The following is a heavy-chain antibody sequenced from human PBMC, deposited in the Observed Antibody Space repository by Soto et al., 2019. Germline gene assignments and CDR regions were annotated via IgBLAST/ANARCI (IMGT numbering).Heavy chain of an antibody. D-gene: IGHD2-15*01. CDR3: ARAQVVNPYDQLGLSYSGMDV. V-gene: IGHV3-33*01. CDR2: IWYDGSNK. CDR1: GLTFSSYG. J-gene: IGHJ6*02. Sequence: PGGSLRLSCAASGLTFSSYGMHWVRQAPGKGLEWVAVIWYDGSNKYYADSVKGRFTISRDNSKNTLYLQMNSLRAEDTAVYYCARAQVVNPYDQLGLSYSGMDVCGQGPTVTVYS.